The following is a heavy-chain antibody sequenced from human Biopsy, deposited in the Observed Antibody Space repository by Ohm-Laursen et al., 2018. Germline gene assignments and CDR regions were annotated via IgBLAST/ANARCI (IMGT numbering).Heavy chain of an antibody. J-gene: IGHJ1*01. V-gene: IGHV4-59*11. CDR3: ARGSNEYGGLYFPH. D-gene: IGHD4-23*01. CDR2: ITHTGYT. Sequence: SDTLSLTCTVSGGSFTSHYWTWIRKPPGKGMEWIGHITHTGYTSYKSSLKSRVTISLDTSRKHFSLRLTSLAAADTAVYYCARGSNEYGGLYFPHWGQGTLVTASS. CDR1: GGSFTSHY.